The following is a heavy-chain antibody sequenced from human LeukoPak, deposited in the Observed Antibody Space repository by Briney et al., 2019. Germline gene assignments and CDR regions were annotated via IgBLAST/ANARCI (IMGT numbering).Heavy chain of an antibody. Sequence: GASVKVSCKASGYTFTSYGISWVRQAPGQGLGWMGWISAYNGNTNYAQKLQGRVTMTTDTSTSTAYMELRSLRSADTAVYYCARDTAVELGDWFDPWGQGTLVTVSS. CDR2: ISAYNGNT. V-gene: IGHV1-18*01. CDR3: ARDTAVELGDWFDP. CDR1: GYTFTSYG. D-gene: IGHD6-19*01. J-gene: IGHJ5*02.